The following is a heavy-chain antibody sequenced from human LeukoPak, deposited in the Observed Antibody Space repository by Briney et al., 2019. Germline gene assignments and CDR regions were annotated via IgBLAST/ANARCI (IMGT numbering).Heavy chain of an antibody. Sequence: GESLKISCKGSGYSFTSYWIGWVRQMPGKGLGWMGIIYPGDSDTRYSPSFQGQVTISADKSISTAYLQWSSLKASDTAMYYCARSIVVVPAAFDYWGQGTLVTVSS. CDR3: ARSIVVVPAAFDY. D-gene: IGHD2-2*01. CDR1: GYSFTSYW. V-gene: IGHV5-51*01. J-gene: IGHJ4*02. CDR2: IYPGDSDT.